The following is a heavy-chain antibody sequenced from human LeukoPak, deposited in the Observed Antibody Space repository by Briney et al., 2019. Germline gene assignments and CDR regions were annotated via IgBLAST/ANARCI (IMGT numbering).Heavy chain of an antibody. CDR1: GFAISSFW. CDR2: IRQDGGTK. V-gene: IGHV3-7*04. CDR3: ARHVVRGPIVKHFDL. D-gene: IGHD3-10*01. J-gene: IGHJ2*01. Sequence: GGSLRLSCAASGFAISSFWMSWVRQAPGKGLEWVANIRQDGGTKYYVDSVKGRFTVSRDNAKNSLYLQMNYLTVGDTALYCCARHVVRGPIVKHFDLWGRGTLVTVSS.